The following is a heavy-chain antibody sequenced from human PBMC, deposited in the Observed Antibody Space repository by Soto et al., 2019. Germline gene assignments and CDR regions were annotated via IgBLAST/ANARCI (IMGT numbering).Heavy chain of an antibody. CDR1: GFTFSTYD. CDR3: ARGVKEHITMPVVALDY. Sequence: PGGSLRLSCVASGFTFSTYDMYWVRQAPGKGLEWVAVIWYDGTKKYYGDSVKGRFNISRDNSKNTLYLQMDGLRADDTAVYYCARGVKEHITMPVVALDYWGQGSLVPGSS. J-gene: IGHJ4*02. CDR2: IWYDGTKK. V-gene: IGHV3-33*07. D-gene: IGHD3-22*01.